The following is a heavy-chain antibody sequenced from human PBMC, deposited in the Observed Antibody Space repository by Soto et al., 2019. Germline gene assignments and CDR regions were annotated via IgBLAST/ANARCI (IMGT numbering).Heavy chain of an antibody. CDR1: GITFSNVW. V-gene: IGHV3-15*01. J-gene: IGHJ4*02. Sequence: EVQLVESGGGLVKPGGTLRVSCAASGITFSNVWMTWVRQAPGKGLEWVGRIKSKTDGGTTDYGAPVRGRFTISRDDSKNTLYLQMISLKTEDTAVYYCTTGRFSSSLYFDSWGQRTLVTVSS. CDR2: IKSKTDGGTT. D-gene: IGHD6-6*01. CDR3: TTGRFSSSLYFDS.